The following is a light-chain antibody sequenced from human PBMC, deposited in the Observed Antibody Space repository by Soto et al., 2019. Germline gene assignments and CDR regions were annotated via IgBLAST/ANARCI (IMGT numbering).Light chain of an antibody. CDR3: QQYNTFWT. V-gene: IGKV1-5*01. J-gene: IGKJ1*01. Sequence: DIQMTQSPSTLSASVGDGVTITCRASQSISSWLAWYQQKPGKAPKLLIYDVSSLESGVPSRFSGSGSGTEFTLTISSLQPDDSATYYCQQYNTFWTFGQGTKVDIK. CDR2: DVS. CDR1: QSISSW.